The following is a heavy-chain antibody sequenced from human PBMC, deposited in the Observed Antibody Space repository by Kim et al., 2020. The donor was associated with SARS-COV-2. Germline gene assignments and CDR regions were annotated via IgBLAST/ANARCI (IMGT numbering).Heavy chain of an antibody. J-gene: IGHJ5*02. V-gene: IGHV1-3*01. Sequence: ASVKVSCKASGYTFTSYAMHWVRQAPGQRLEWMGWINAGNGNTKYSQKFQGRVTITRDTSASTAYMELSSLRSEDTAVYYCARVSLNYDFWSGYYITPPSSDPWGQGTLVTVSS. CDR1: GYTFTSYA. D-gene: IGHD3-3*01. CDR3: ARVSLNYDFWSGYYITPPSSDP. CDR2: INAGNGNT.